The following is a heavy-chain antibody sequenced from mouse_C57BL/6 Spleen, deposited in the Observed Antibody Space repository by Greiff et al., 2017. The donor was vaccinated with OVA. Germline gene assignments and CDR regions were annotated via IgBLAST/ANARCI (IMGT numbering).Heavy chain of an antibody. V-gene: IGHV5-17*01. CDR1: GFTFSDYG. D-gene: IGHD4-1*01. CDR3: AREGLTFCDY. CDR2: ISSGSSTI. Sequence: EVKLEESGGGLVKPGGSLKLSCAASGFTFSDYGMHWVRQAPEKGLEWVAYISSGSSTIYYADTVKGRFTISRDNAKNTLFLQMTSLRSEDTAMYYCAREGLTFCDYWGQGTTLTVSS. J-gene: IGHJ2*01.